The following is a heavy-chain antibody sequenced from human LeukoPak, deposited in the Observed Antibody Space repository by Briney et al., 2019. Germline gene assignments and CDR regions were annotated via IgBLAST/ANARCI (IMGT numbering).Heavy chain of an antibody. CDR1: GFTFSSYG. V-gene: IGHV3-33*06. CDR2: IWYDGSNK. Sequence: GRSLRLSCAASGFTFSSYGMHWVRQAPGKGLEWVAVIWYDGSNKYYADSVKGRFTISRDNSKNTLYLQMNSLRAEDTAAYYCAKSSFSSTLDYWGQGTLVTVSS. J-gene: IGHJ4*02. D-gene: IGHD2-2*01. CDR3: AKSSFSSTLDY.